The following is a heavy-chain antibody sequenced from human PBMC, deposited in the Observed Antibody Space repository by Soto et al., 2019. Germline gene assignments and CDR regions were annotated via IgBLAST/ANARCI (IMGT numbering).Heavy chain of an antibody. CDR2: IYYTGST. J-gene: IGHJ4*02. CDR1: SGSISTYY. D-gene: IGHD7-27*01. CDR3: AGAPNWDYFDF. V-gene: IGHV4-59*01. Sequence: PSETLSLTCTVSSGSISTYYWSWIRQPPGKGLEWIGYIYYTGSTNYNPPLKTRVAISMDTSKNQFSLNLSSVTAADTAVYYCAGAPNWDYFDFWGLGTLVTVSS.